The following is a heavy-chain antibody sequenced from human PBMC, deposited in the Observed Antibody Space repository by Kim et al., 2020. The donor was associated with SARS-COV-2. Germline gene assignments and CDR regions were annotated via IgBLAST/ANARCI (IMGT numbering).Heavy chain of an antibody. V-gene: IGHV3-66*01. CDR3: ARDSEPYCSSSSCYYDYYMDV. J-gene: IGHJ6*03. D-gene: IGHD2-2*01. Sequence: GGSLRLSCAASGFTVSSNYMSWVRQAPGKGLEWVSVIYSGGSTYYADSVKGRFTISRDNSKNTLYLQMNSLRAEDTAVYYCARDSEPYCSSSSCYYDYYMDVWGKGTTVTVSS. CDR1: GFTVSSNY. CDR2: IYSGGST.